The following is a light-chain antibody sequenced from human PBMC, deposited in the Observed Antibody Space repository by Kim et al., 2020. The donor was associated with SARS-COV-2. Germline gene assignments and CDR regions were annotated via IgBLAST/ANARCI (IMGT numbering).Light chain of an antibody. CDR2: GKT. V-gene: IGLV3-19*01. J-gene: IGLJ2*01. CDR1: SNRIYN. CDR3: NSRDSNDNVV. Sequence: VAMEQTDRIPCQGASNRIYNATWDQQRPGPATILLIYGKTNRPSGIPDRFSGSSSGNTPSLTITGTQAGDEADHYCNSRDSNDNVVFGGGTQLTVL.